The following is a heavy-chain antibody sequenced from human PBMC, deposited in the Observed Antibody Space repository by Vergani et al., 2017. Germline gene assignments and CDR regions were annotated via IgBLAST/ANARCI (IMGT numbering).Heavy chain of an antibody. CDR1: GFSIDNGYY. V-gene: IGHV4-38-2*01. Sequence: VQMVESGGGLVKPGGSLRLSCVASGFSIDNGYYWDWIRQPPGKGLEWIGSIYRTGRTHFNPSLKSRVTISVDTSNNHFSLRLNSLTAADTAVYYCAKGGVGADTRYYYMDVWGKGTTVTVSS. CDR3: AKGGVGADTRYYYMDV. D-gene: IGHD1-26*01. CDR2: IYRTGRT. J-gene: IGHJ6*03.